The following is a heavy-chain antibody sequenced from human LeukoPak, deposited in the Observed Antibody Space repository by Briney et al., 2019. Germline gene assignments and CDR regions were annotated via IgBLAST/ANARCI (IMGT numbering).Heavy chain of an antibody. V-gene: IGHV4-38-2*01. CDR3: ARSRINYYYYYMGV. Sequence: PSETLSLTCVVSGYSISNDYYWGWIRQPPGKGLEWIGNIYHSGGSYYNPSLNTRVTISVDTSKNQFSLKLNSVTAADTAIYYCARSRINYYYYYMGVWGKGTTVTVSS. CDR1: GYSISNDYY. J-gene: IGHJ6*03. CDR2: IYHSGGS.